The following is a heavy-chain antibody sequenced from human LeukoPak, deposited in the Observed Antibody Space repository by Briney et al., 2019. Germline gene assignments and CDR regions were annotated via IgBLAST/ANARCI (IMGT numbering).Heavy chain of an antibody. Sequence: SVTLSLTCTVSGDSISSYYWSWIPPPPGKGLKGIGYIYYTESTNYHPSLKSRVTITVDTSKNQFSLKLSSVTAAHTAVYYCARGRGVVTAYDIWGEGTMVTVSS. CDR1: GDSISSYY. CDR3: ARGRGVVTAYDI. V-gene: IGHV4-59*01. D-gene: IGHD4-23*01. CDR2: IYYTEST. J-gene: IGHJ3*02.